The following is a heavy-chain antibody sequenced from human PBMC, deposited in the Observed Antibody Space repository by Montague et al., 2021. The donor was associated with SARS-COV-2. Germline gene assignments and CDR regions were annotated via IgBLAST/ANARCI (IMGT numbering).Heavy chain of an antibody. V-gene: IGHV3-48*03. CDR2: ISSSGDTI. CDR1: GFTFSSYE. J-gene: IGHJ6*02. CDR3: ARIRPLLRPTGLMDV. Sequence: SLRLSCAASGFTFSSYEMNWVRQAPGKGLEWVSYISSSGDTIYYADSVKGRFTISRDNAKNSLYLQMNSLRAEDTAVYYCARIRPLLRPTGLMDVWGQGTTVTVSS. D-gene: IGHD5-12*01.